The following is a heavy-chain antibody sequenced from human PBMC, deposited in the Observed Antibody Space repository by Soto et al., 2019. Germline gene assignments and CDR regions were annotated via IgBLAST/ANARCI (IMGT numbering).Heavy chain of an antibody. CDR3: ARDSRGRNDGNSMGV. CDR1: GGTFSSYA. D-gene: IGHD3-22*01. Sequence: QVQLVQSGAEVKKPGSSVKVSCKASGGTFSSYAISWVRQAPGQGLEWMGGIIPIFGTANYAQKFQGIVTITADESTSPAYMELSSLRSEDTAVYYCARDSRGRNDGNSMGVWGQGTLVTVSS. CDR2: IIPIFGTA. V-gene: IGHV1-69*12. J-gene: IGHJ4*02.